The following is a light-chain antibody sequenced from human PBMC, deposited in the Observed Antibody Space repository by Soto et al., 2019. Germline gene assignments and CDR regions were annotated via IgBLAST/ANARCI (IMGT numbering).Light chain of an antibody. CDR3: SSYTSSSTLYV. J-gene: IGLJ1*01. CDR2: DVI. V-gene: IGLV2-14*03. Sequence: QSALTQPASVSGSPGQSITISCTGTSSDVGGYNYVSWYHHHPGKVPNLMIYDVIYRPSGVSFRFSGSKSGNTASLTFSGLQAEDEADYYCSSYTSSSTLYVFGTGTKVTVL. CDR1: SSDVGGYNY.